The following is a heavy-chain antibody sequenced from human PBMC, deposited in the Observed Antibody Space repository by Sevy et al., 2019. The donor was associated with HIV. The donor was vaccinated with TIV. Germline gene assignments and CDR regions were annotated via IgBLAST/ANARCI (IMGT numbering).Heavy chain of an antibody. CDR2: INSEGSFT. Sequence: GGSLRLSCAASGFTFSNYWMHWVRQVPGKGLAWVARINSEGSFTSYADVVKGRFTISRDNANNTLHLQMKGLRAEDTAVYYCVRYQYYYGMDVWGQGTTVTVSS. V-gene: IGHV3-74*01. D-gene: IGHD3-16*01. CDR3: VRYQYYYGMDV. CDR1: GFTFSNYW. J-gene: IGHJ6*02.